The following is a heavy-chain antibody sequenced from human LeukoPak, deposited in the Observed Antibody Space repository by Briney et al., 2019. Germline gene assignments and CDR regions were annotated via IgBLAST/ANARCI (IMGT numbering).Heavy chain of an antibody. V-gene: IGHV4-34*01. J-gene: IGHJ6*03. CDR2: INHSGST. CDR3: ARGYVFGVVIRYYYYYMDV. Sequence: SETLSLTCAVNVGSFSDYYWTWIRQPPGKGLEWIGEINHSGSTNYTPSLKSRVTISVDTSKNQFSLKLSPVTAADTAVYYCARGYVFGVVIRYYYYYMDVWGKGTTVTVSS. CDR1: VGSFSDYY. D-gene: IGHD3-3*01.